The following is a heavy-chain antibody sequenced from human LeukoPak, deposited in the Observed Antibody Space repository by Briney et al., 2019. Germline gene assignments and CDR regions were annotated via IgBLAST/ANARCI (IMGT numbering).Heavy chain of an antibody. CDR3: AKDLRPTTVTTRPSLGMDV. CDR2: ISENSDSK. CDR1: GFTFDDYV. J-gene: IGHJ6*02. V-gene: IGHV3-9*01. D-gene: IGHD4-17*01. Sequence: GGSLRLSCAGSGFTFDDYVMHWVRQAPGKGLEWVSGISENSDSKDYADSVKGRFTISRDNARNSLYLQMNSLRPEDTALYFCAKDLRPTTVTTRPSLGMDVWGQGTTVTVSS.